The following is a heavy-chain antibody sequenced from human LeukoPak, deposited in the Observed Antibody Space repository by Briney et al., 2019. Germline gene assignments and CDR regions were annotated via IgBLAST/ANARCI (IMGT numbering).Heavy chain of an antibody. CDR3: AAYDSSGYSDY. Sequence: SVKASCKASGGTFSSYAISWVRQAPGQGLEWMGRIIPILGIANYAQKFQGRVTITADKSTGTAYMELSSLRSEDTAVYYCAAYDSSGYSDYWGQGTLVTVSS. CDR1: GGTFSSYA. V-gene: IGHV1-69*04. D-gene: IGHD3-22*01. J-gene: IGHJ4*02. CDR2: IIPILGIA.